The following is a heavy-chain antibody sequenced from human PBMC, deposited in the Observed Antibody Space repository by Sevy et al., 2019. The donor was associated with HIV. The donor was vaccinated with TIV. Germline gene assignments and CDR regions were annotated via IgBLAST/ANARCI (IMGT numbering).Heavy chain of an antibody. CDR2: TISSSSYI. J-gene: IGHJ3*02. CDR1: GFTFSSYS. D-gene: IGHD4-17*01. Sequence: GGSLRLSCAASGFTFSSYSMNWVRQAPGKGLEWVSSTISSSSYIYYADSVKGRFTITRNNAKNSLYLQMNSLRAEDTAVYYCARDKSSDYGGNSVDAFDIWGQGTMVTVSS. V-gene: IGHV3-21*01. CDR3: ARDKSSDYGGNSVDAFDI.